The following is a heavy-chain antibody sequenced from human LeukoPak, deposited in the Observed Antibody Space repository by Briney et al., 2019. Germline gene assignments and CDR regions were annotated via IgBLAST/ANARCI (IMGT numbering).Heavy chain of an antibody. CDR1: GGSFSGYY. Sequence: SETLSLTCAVYGGSFSGYYWSWIRQPPGKGLEWIGEINHSGSTNYSPSLKSRVTISVDTSKNQFSLKLSSVTAADTAVYYCARGSTIAAAGTFDYWGQGTLVTVSS. J-gene: IGHJ4*02. D-gene: IGHD6-13*01. V-gene: IGHV4-34*01. CDR2: INHSGST. CDR3: ARGSTIAAAGTFDY.